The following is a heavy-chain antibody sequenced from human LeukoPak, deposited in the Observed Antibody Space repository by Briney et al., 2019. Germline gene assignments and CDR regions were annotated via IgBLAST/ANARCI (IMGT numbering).Heavy chain of an antibody. V-gene: IGHV4-59*08. CDR3: ASSLVGALTGWFDP. J-gene: IGHJ5*02. CDR1: GGSISSYY. CDR2: IYYSGST. Sequence: SETLSLTCTVSGGSISSYYWSWIRQPPGKGLEWIGYIYYSGSTNYNPSLKSRVTISVDTSKNQFSLKLGSVTAADTAVYYCASSLVGALTGWFDPWGQGTLVTVSS. D-gene: IGHD1-26*01.